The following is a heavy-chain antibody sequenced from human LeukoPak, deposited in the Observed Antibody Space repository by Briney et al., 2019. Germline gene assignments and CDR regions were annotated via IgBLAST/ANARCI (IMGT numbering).Heavy chain of an antibody. CDR3: ARDRGVLEWLALDYYFGMDV. Sequence: ASVKVSCKASGYTFSDYYIHWVRQAPGQGLEWMGWVSPKSGGINYAPKFQDRVTMTRDSSISTAYMELRRLRSDDTAVYYCARDRGVLEWLALDYYFGMDVWGQGTTVTVSS. CDR2: VSPKSGGI. V-gene: IGHV1-2*02. J-gene: IGHJ6*02. CDR1: GYTFSDYY. D-gene: IGHD3-3*01.